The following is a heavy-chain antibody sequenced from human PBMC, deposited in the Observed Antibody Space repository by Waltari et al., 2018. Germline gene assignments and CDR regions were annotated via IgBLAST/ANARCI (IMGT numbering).Heavy chain of an antibody. D-gene: IGHD6-6*01. CDR2: IYYSGST. Sequence: QVQLQESGPGLVKPSETLSLTCTVSGGSISSHYWSWIRQPPGKGLEWIGYIYYSGSTNYNPSLKSRVTISVDTSKNQFSLKLSSVTAADTAVYYCARVKNPEYSSSYFDYWGQGTLVTVSS. CDR1: GGSISSHY. CDR3: ARVKNPEYSSSYFDY. J-gene: IGHJ4*02. V-gene: IGHV4-59*11.